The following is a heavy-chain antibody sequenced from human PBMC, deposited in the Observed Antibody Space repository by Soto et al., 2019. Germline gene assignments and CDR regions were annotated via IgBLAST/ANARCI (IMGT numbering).Heavy chain of an antibody. CDR3: ARGGGNDPFDS. Sequence: TSETLSLTCTVSGGSITNGGFSWSWIQQSPGKGLEWIGYIGHLENTYFHPTFKSRLTMSIDRSKNQFSLNLSSVTAADSAVYYFARGGGNDPFDSWGQGVLVTVSS. D-gene: IGHD5-12*01. V-gene: IGHV4-30-2*06. CDR2: IGHLENT. J-gene: IGHJ4*02. CDR1: GGSITNGGFS.